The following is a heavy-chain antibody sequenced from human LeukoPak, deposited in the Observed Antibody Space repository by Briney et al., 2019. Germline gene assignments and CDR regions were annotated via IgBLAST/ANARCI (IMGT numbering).Heavy chain of an antibody. V-gene: IGHV3-11*04. CDR3: ARYLGLGWLDP. J-gene: IGHJ5*02. CDR1: GFTFSDYY. D-gene: IGHD3-16*01. CDR2: ISSSGSTI. Sequence: PGGSLRLSCAASGFTFSDYYITWIRQAPGKGLEWVSHISSSGSTIYYLDSLKGRFTISRDNAKNSLYLQMNSLGAEDTAVYYCARYLGLGWLDPWGQGTLVTVSS.